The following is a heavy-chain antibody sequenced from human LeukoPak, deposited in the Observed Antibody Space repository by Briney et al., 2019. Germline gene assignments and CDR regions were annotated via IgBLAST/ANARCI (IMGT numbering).Heavy chain of an antibody. J-gene: IGHJ6*02. D-gene: IGHD2-21*02. CDR2: INQSGGT. CDR1: GGSFSDYS. CDR3: ARASLVTDIYYYYGMDV. V-gene: IGHV4-34*01. Sequence: SETLSLTCAVYGGSFSDYSWTWIRQPPGKGLEWVGEINQSGGTNYNPSLKSRVTISVDTSKNQFSLKLSSVTAADTAVYYCARASLVTDIYYYYGMDVWGQGTTVTVSS.